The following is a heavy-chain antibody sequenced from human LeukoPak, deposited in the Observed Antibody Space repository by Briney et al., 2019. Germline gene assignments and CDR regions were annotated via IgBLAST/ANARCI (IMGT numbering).Heavy chain of an antibody. J-gene: IGHJ4*02. CDR1: GFSLRLYW. V-gene: IGHV3-7*01. D-gene: IGHD3-16*01. Sequence: AGGSLRLSCAASGFSLRLYWMSWVRQAPGKGLEWVANIKQDGSDKHYAEAVKGRFTISRDNAKNSLYLQMNSLRAEDTAVYYCARDHYYASLYYFDYWGQGTLVTVSS. CDR2: IKQDGSDK. CDR3: ARDHYYASLYYFDY.